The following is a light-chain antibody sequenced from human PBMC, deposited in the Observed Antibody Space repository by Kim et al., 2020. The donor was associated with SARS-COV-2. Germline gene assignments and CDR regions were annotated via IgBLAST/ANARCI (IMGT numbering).Light chain of an antibody. CDR1: QGGSSNS. J-gene: IGKJ1*01. CDR2: GAS. CDR3: QQYSSSPAT. Sequence: PGERATLSGRASQGGSSNSLAWYQQRPGQAPRLLIYGASSRATGIPDRFSGSGSGTDFTLTITRLEPEDFAVYYCQQYSSSPATFGQGTKVDIK. V-gene: IGKV3-20*01.